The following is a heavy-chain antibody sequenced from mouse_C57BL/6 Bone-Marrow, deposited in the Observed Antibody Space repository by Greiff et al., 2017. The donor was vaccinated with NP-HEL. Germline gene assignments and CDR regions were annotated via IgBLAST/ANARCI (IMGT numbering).Heavy chain of an antibody. D-gene: IGHD1-1*01. V-gene: IGHV5-2*01. J-gene: IGHJ1*03. Sequence: EVKLVESGGGLVQPGESLKLSCESNEYEFPSHDMSWVRKTPEKRLELVAAINSDGGSTYYLDTMARRFIISRDNTKKTLYLQMSSLRSEDTALYYCASVITTVVATEDWYFDVWGTGTTVTVSS. CDR2: INSDGGST. CDR3: ASVITTVVATEDWYFDV. CDR1: EYEFPSHD.